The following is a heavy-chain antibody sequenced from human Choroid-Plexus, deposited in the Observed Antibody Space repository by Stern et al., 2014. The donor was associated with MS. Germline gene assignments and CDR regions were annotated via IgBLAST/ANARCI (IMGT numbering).Heavy chain of an antibody. CDR1: GYIFTGYY. CDR3: ARDQRGITIFGVVTDYYYLGMDV. Sequence: QVQLVQSGAEVKKPGASVKVSCKTSGYIFTGYYIHWVRQAPGPGLEWMAWINPNTGGTKYAQKFQGRVPMSRDTSLSTAYVELSSLTSDDTAVYYCARDQRGITIFGVVTDYYYLGMDVWGQGTTVTVSS. CDR2: INPNTGGT. V-gene: IGHV1-2*02. J-gene: IGHJ6*02. D-gene: IGHD3-3*01.